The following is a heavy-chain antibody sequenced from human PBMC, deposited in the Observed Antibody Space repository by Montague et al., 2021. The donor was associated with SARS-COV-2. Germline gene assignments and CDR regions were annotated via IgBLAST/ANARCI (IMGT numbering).Heavy chain of an antibody. D-gene: IGHD2-2*01. J-gene: IGHJ6*02. V-gene: IGHV4-61*02. CDR2: IYISGST. CDR1: GGSISSGSYY. Sequence: TLSLTCSVSGGSISSGSYYWSWTRQPAGKGLEWIGRIYISGSTNYNPSLKSRVTMSADTSKNQFSLKLSSVTAADTAVYYCARTVVVPAAMSRYYGMDVWGQGTSVTVSS. CDR3: ARTVVVPAAMSRYYGMDV.